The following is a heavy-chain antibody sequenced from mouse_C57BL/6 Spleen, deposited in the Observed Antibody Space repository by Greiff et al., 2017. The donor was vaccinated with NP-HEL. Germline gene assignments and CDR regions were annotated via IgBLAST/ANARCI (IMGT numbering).Heavy chain of an antibody. J-gene: IGHJ3*01. D-gene: IGHD2-3*01. CDR1: GYTFTSYD. Sequence: ESGPELVKPGASVKLSCKASGYTFTSYDINWVKQRPGQGLEWIGWIYPRDGSTKYNEKFKGKATLTVDTSSSTAYMELHSLTSEDSAVYFCARWGWLLRKAWFAYWGQGTLVTVSA. CDR2: IYPRDGST. CDR3: ARWGWLLRKAWFAY. V-gene: IGHV1-85*01.